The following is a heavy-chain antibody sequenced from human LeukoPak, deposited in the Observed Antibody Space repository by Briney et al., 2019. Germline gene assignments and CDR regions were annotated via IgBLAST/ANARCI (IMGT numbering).Heavy chain of an antibody. D-gene: IGHD4-23*01. CDR3: ARDTTTVVNPGAFDI. V-gene: IGHV3-11*05. CDR2: ISSSSSYT. Sequence: GGSLRLSCAASGFTFSDYYMSWIRQAPGKGLEWFSYISSSSSYTNYADSVKGRFTISRDNAKNSLYLQMNSLRAEDTAVYYCARDTTTVVNPGAFDIWGQGTMVTVSS. CDR1: GFTFSDYY. J-gene: IGHJ3*02.